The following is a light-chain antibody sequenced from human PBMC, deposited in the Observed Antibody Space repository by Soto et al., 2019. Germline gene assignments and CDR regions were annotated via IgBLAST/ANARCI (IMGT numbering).Light chain of an antibody. CDR1: HNIYSW. Sequence: DIQMTQSPSTLSASVGDRVTITCLASHNIYSWLACYQHKPGKAPRLLLHDASSLESGVPARFSGSGSGTEFTLSISSLQPDDFATYYCQQYHTWPITFGGGTKVDIK. CDR3: QQYHTWPIT. J-gene: IGKJ4*01. CDR2: DAS. V-gene: IGKV1-5*01.